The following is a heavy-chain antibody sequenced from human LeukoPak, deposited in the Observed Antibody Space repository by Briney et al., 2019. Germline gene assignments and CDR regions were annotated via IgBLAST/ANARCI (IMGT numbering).Heavy chain of an antibody. CDR3: AKTAIVGGTTAAFDI. CDR2: IRYDGSNN. J-gene: IGHJ3*02. CDR1: GFTFSSYA. D-gene: IGHD1-26*01. V-gene: IGHV3-30*04. Sequence: GRSLRLSCAASGFTFSSYAIHWVRQAPGKGLEWVAFIRYDGSNNFYADSVKGRFTISRDNSKSTLYLQMNSLRAEDTAVYFCAKTAIVGGTTAAFDIWGQGTMVTVSS.